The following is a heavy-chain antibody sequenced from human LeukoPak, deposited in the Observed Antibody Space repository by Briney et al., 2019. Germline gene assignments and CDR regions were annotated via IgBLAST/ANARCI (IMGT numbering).Heavy chain of an antibody. CDR3: ARINCSGGTCYDYFDD. D-gene: IGHD2-15*01. J-gene: IGHJ4*02. Sequence: GGSLRLSCVGSPVTFGTSAMSWVRQAPGKGLEWVPAVSAGGTNTYYADSVEGRFTISRDNSKDTLYLHMDSLRVEDTAQYFCARINCSGGTCYDYFDDWGQGTLVTVSS. V-gene: IGHV3-23*01. CDR2: VSAGGTNT. CDR1: PVTFGTSA.